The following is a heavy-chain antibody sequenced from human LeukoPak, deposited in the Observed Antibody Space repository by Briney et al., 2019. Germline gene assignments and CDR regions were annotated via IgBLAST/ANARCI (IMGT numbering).Heavy chain of an antibody. Sequence: GGSLRLSCAASGFTFSGYFMHWVRQAPGKGLEWVAIISSDGNTKYYADSVKGRFTISRGNSKNTLYLQMNSLRAEDTAVYYCARGPQYAMDVWGQGTTVTVSS. CDR3: ARGPQYAMDV. CDR2: ISSDGNTK. V-gene: IGHV3-30-3*01. J-gene: IGHJ6*02. CDR1: GFTFSGYF.